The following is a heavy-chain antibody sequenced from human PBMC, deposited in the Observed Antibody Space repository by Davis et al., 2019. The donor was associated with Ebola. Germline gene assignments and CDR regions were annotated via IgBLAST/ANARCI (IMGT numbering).Heavy chain of an antibody. D-gene: IGHD3-3*01. CDR2: IYYSGAT. V-gene: IGHV4-61*08. CDR1: GGSVTGGDSH. J-gene: IGHJ5*02. Sequence: SETLSPTCTVSGGSVTGGDSHWSWIRQSPGKGLEWMGHIYYSGATTYNPSSGSRVIMSKDPSKNQFSLKVNSVTPADTAIYYCAKLTRFLDQSSWFDPWGQGAMVTVSS. CDR3: AKLTRFLDQSSWFDP.